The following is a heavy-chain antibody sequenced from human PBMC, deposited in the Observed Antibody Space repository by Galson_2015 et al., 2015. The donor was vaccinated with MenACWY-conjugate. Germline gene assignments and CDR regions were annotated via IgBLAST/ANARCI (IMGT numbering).Heavy chain of an antibody. CDR2: ISPGDSET. V-gene: IGHV5-51*01. Sequence: QSGAEVKKPGESLKISCKGSGYTFTTYWIGWVRQLPGKGLEWMGLISPGDSETRYSPAFQGQVTISADKSISIAYVQWDSLQASDTAMYYCARHPPGGRGMDVWGQGTTVTVSS. CDR3: ARHPPGGRGMDV. J-gene: IGHJ6*02. CDR1: GYTFTTYW. D-gene: IGHD1-26*01.